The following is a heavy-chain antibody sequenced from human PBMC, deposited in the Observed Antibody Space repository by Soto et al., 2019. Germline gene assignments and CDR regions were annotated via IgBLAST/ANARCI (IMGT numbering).Heavy chain of an antibody. J-gene: IGHJ2*01. CDR2: ISGGGDKT. CDR1: GFTFINYA. V-gene: IGHV3-23*01. D-gene: IGHD2-2*01. Sequence: EVQLLESGGGLVQPGGSLRLSCVGSGFTFINYAMNWVRQTPGKGLEWVSTISGGGDKTFDAATVKGRFTISRDNSKNAVNLQMTSLRADDTAVYYCARKVLGSTSRPDWWYFDLWGRGTLVTVSS. CDR3: ARKVLGSTSRPDWWYFDL.